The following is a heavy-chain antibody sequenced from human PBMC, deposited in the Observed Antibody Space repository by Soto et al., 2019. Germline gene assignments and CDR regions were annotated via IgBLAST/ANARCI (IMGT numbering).Heavy chain of an antibody. D-gene: IGHD3-22*01. V-gene: IGHV5-51*01. CDR3: ARKIRSEYYFPSDY. Sequence: GESLKISCKGSGYSFTTYWIGWVRQMPGKGLEWMGIIYPGDSDTKYSPSFQRQVIISADKSISTAYLQWSSMKASDTALYYYARKIRSEYYFPSDYWGQGPLVTVSS. CDR1: GYSFTTYW. CDR2: IYPGDSDT. J-gene: IGHJ4*02.